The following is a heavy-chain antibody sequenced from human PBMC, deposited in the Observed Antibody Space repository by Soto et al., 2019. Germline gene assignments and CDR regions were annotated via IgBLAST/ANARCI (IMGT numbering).Heavy chain of an antibody. V-gene: IGHV4-39*01. CDR1: GGSISSTNYY. CDR3: ARSFSSDFWSGYYTIFDR. Sequence: PSETLSLTCTVSGGSISSTNYYWGWIRQPPGKGLEWIAITYYSGSTYYSPSLKSRVTISLDMSKNELSLKLSSVTAADAAVYYCARSFSSDFWSGYYTIFDRWGQGTLVTVSS. CDR2: TYYSGST. D-gene: IGHD3-3*01. J-gene: IGHJ4*02.